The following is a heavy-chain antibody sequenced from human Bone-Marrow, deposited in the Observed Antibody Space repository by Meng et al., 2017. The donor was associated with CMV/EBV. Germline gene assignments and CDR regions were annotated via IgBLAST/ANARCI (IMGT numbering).Heavy chain of an antibody. V-gene: IGHV3-15*01. Sequence: GESLKISCAASGFTFSNAWISWVRQAPGKGLEWVGRIKSKTDGGTTDYAAPVQGRFTISRDDSKNTLYLQMNSLKTEDTAVYYCTTVGGGSGYYSSRDYWGQGTLVTVSS. J-gene: IGHJ4*02. CDR3: TTVGGGSGYYSSRDY. D-gene: IGHD3-22*01. CDR1: GFTFSNAW. CDR2: IKSKTDGGTT.